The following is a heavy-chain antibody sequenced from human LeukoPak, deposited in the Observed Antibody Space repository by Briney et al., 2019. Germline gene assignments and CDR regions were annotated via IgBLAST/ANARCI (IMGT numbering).Heavy chain of an antibody. CDR2: ISSSSSYI. J-gene: IGHJ2*01. Sequence: PGGSLRLSCAASGFTFSIYSMNWVRQAPGKGLEWVSSISSSSSYIYYADSVKGRFTISRDNAKNSLYLQMNSPRAEDTAVYYCARDRTRHCSSTSCTDWYFDLWGRGTLVTVSS. CDR1: GFTFSIYS. V-gene: IGHV3-21*01. D-gene: IGHD2-2*01. CDR3: ARDRTRHCSSTSCTDWYFDL.